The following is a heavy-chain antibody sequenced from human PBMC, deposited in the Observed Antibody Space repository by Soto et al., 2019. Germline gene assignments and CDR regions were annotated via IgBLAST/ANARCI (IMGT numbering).Heavy chain of an antibody. V-gene: IGHV4-34*01. Sequence: QVQLQQWGAGLLKPSETLSLTCAVYGGSFSGYYWSWIRQPPGKGLEWIGEINHSGSTNYNPSLKSRVTISVDTSKDQFSLKLSSVTAADTAVYYCAGWCYDNYYYYGMDVWGQGTTVTVSS. D-gene: IGHD5-12*01. CDR3: AGWCYDNYYYYGMDV. CDR1: GGSFSGYY. CDR2: INHSGST. J-gene: IGHJ6*02.